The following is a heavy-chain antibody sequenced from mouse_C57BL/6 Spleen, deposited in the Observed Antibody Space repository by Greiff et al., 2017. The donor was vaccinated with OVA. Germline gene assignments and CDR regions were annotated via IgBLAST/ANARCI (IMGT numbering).Heavy chain of an antibody. CDR1: GYTFTSYG. V-gene: IGHV1-81*01. CDR2: IHPSSGNT. CDR3: ARGGSSALGYFGV. D-gene: IGHD1-1*01. Sequence: QVQLQQPGAELARPGASVKLSCKASGYTFTSYGMRWVKQRPGQGLEWIGEIHPSSGNTYYNEKFKGKATLTADKSSSTAYMELRSLTSEDSAVYFCARGGSSALGYFGVWGTVTTVTVSS. J-gene: IGHJ1*03.